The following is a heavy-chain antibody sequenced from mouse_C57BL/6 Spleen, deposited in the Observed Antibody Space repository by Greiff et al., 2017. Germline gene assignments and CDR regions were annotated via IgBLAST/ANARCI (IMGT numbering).Heavy chain of an antibody. CDR1: GFTFSDYG. CDR3: ARSWDYYAMDY. V-gene: IGHV5-17*01. D-gene: IGHD4-1*01. CDR2: ISSGSSTI. Sequence: EVKLKESGGGLVKPGGSLKLSCAASGFTFSDYGMHWVRQAPEKGLEWVAYISSGSSTIYYADTVKGRFTISRDNAKNTLFLQMTSMRSEDTAMYYCARSWDYYAMDYWGQGTSVTVSS. J-gene: IGHJ4*01.